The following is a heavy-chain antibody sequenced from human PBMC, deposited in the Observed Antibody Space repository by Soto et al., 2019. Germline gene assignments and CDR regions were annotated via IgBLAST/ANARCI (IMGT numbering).Heavy chain of an antibody. V-gene: IGHV4-30-4*01. CDR3: GRDLTSNANCIDP. CDR2: IYYTGKT. Sequence: SEPQSLTCSVSGDYIHVGGYYWTWIRQRPGKGLEWMGYIYYTGKTYYNPSLESRLTMSVDRSKNQFSLRLTSVTAADTAVYFCGRDLTSNANCIDPWGQGTLVTVSS. J-gene: IGHJ5*02. CDR1: GDYIHVGGYY. D-gene: IGHD2-2*01.